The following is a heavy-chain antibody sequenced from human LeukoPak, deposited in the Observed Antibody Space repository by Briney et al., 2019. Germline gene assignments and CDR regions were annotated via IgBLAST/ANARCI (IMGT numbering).Heavy chain of an antibody. V-gene: IGHV3-53*04. CDR3: ASSLYYDSSGYMRGLYYFDY. J-gene: IGHJ4*02. CDR2: IYSDDRT. D-gene: IGHD3-22*01. CDR1: GFTASSNY. Sequence: GGSLRLSCAASGFTASSNYMSWVRQAPGKGLEWVSVIYSDDRTYYADSVKGRFTISRHTSKKTLYLQMNSLRAEDTAVYYCASSLYYDSSGYMRGLYYFDYWGQGTLVTVSS.